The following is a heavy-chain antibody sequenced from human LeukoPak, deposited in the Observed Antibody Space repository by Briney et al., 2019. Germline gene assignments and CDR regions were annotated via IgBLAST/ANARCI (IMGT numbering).Heavy chain of an antibody. J-gene: IGHJ4*02. Sequence: GGSLRLSCAASGFTFSSYGVHWVRQAPGKGLEWVAFIRYDGRNKYYADSVKGRFTISRENSKNTMYMQMNNLRAEDTAAYYSAKDGSGSLDYWGQGTLVTVSS. D-gene: IGHD3-10*01. V-gene: IGHV3-30*02. CDR1: GFTFSSYG. CDR3: AKDGSGSLDY. CDR2: IRYDGRNK.